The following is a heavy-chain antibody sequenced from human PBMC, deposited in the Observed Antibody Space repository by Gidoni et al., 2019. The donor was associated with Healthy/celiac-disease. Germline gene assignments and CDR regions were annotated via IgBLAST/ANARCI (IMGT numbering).Heavy chain of an antibody. D-gene: IGHD3-22*01. CDR3: ERGKSYYYDSSENLRY. J-gene: IGHJ4*02. CDR2: IIPSIGTA. V-gene: IGHV1-69*01. Sequence: QVPLVQSGAEVKKPGSSVKVSCKASGGTFSSYAISWVRQAPGQGLEWLGGIIPSIGTANNAQKYQGRVTITADEATSTAYMELSSLRSEDTDVYYCERGKSYYYDSSENLRYWGQGTLVTVSS. CDR1: GGTFSSYA.